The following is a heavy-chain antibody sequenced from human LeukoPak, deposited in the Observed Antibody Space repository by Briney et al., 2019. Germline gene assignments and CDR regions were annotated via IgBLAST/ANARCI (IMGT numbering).Heavy chain of an antibody. D-gene: IGHD3-22*01. Sequence: GASVKVSCKASGYTFTGYYMHWVRQAPGQGLEWMGWINPNSGGTNYAQKLQGRVTMTTDTSTSTAYMELRSLRSDDTAVYYCARDRVVVITRTRSTRRAFDIWGQGTMVTVSS. J-gene: IGHJ3*02. V-gene: IGHV1-2*02. CDR1: GYTFTGYY. CDR3: ARDRVVVITRTRSTRRAFDI. CDR2: INPNSGGT.